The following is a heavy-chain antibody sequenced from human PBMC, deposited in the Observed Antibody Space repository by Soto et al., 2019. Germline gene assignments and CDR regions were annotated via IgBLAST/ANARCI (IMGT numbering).Heavy chain of an antibody. CDR1: GFTFSSYA. CDR2: ISGSGGST. V-gene: IGHV3-23*01. J-gene: IGHJ6*03. Sequence: GGSLRLSYAASGFTFSSYAMSWVRQAPGKGLEWVSAISGSGGSTYYADSVKGRFTISRDNSKNTLYLQMNSLRAEDTAVYYCANEGYCSSTSCYSLSDYYYYYYMDVWGKGTTVTVSS. D-gene: IGHD2-2*01. CDR3: ANEGYCSSTSCYSLSDYYYYYYMDV.